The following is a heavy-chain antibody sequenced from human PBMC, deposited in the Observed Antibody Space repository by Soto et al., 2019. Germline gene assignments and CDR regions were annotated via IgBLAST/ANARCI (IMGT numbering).Heavy chain of an antibody. D-gene: IGHD6-13*01. V-gene: IGHV4-39*01. CDR1: GGSISSRSYS. J-gene: IGHJ6*03. CDR2: IYYSGST. CDR3: ARYPGVAAAGTPPYYYYYMDV. Sequence: PSETLSLTCTVSGGSISSRSYSWGWLRQPPGKGLEGFGSIYYSGSTYYNPSPKSRVTISVDTSKKQVSLKLSSVTAADTAVYFCARYPGVAAAGTPPYYYYYMDVWGKGTTVTVSS.